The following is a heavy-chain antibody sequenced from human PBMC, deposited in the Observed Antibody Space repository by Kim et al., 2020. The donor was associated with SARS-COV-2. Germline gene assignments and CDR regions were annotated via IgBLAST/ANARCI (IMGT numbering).Heavy chain of an antibody. CDR2: IYYSGST. Sequence: SETLSLTCTVSGGSISSSSYYWGWIRQPPGKGLEWIGSIYYSGSTYYNPSLKSRVTISVDTSKNQFSLKLSSVTAADTAVYYCARISSERYSYGYGYYFDSWGQATLVTVSS. V-gene: IGHV4-39*01. CDR3: ARISSERYSYGYGYYFDS. D-gene: IGHD5-18*01. CDR1: GGSISSSSYY. J-gene: IGHJ4*02.